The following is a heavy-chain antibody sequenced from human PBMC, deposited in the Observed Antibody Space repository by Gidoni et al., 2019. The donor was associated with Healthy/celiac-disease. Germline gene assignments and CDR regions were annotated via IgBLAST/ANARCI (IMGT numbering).Heavy chain of an antibody. CDR2: IIPILGIA. V-gene: IGHV1-69*02. CDR3: ARGEYGDYVSYYGMDV. J-gene: IGHJ6*02. D-gene: IGHD4-17*01. Sequence: QVQLLQSWAEVQKPGSSVTLSCKASGGTFSSYTISWVRQAPGQGLECMGRIIPILGIANYAQNVQGRVTMTADKSTSTAYMELSSLRSEDTAVYYCARGEYGDYVSYYGMDVWGQGTTVTVSS. CDR1: GGTFSSYT.